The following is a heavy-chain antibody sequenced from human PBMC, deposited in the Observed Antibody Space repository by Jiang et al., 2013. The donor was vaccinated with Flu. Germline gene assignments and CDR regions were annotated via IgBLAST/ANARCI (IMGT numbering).Heavy chain of an antibody. J-gene: IGHJ4*02. CDR1: GFTFTSSA. D-gene: IGHD3-16*01. Sequence: EVKKPGTSVKVSCKASGFTFTSSAVQWVRQARGQRLEWIGWIVVGSGNTNYAQKFQERVTITRDTSASTAYMELSSLSSEDTAVYYCARNAKIGVNFDYWGQGTLITVSS. CDR3: ARNAKIGVNFDY. V-gene: IGHV1-58*01. CDR2: IVVGSGNT.